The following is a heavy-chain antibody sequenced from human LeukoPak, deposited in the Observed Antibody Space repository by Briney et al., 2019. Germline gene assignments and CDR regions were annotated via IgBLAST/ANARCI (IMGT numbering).Heavy chain of an antibody. Sequence: PSETLSPTCTVSGGSISSSSYYWGWIRQPPGKGLEWIGSIYYSGSTYYNPSLKSRVTISVDTSKNQFSLKLSSVTAADTAVYYCAREGGSITGTPWGQGTLVTVSS. CDR3: AREGGSITGTP. V-gene: IGHV4-39*07. J-gene: IGHJ5*02. CDR1: GGSISSSSYY. D-gene: IGHD1-20*01. CDR2: IYYSGST.